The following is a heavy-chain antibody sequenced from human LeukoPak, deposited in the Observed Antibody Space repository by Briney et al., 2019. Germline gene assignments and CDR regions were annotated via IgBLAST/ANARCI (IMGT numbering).Heavy chain of an antibody. Sequence: ASVKVSCRASGYTFTSYAMHWVRQAPGQGLEWMGWITSSGGTNYPQKFQGRVAITRDTSITTAYMDLSRLTSDDTAVYYCARDRYGDGFAHFDYWGQGALVTVSS. CDR2: ITSSGGT. J-gene: IGHJ4*02. V-gene: IGHV1-2*02. CDR3: ARDRYGDGFAHFDY. D-gene: IGHD5-24*01. CDR1: GYTFTSYA.